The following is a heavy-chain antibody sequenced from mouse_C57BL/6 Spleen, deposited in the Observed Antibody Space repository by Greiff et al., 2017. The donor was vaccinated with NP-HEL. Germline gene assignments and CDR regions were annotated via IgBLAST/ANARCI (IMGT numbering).Heavy chain of an antibody. J-gene: IGHJ2*01. CDR1: GYSFTGYY. V-gene: IGHV1-43*01. CDR2: INPSTGGT. D-gene: IGHD2-1*01. CDR3: ARGDYGNYFDY. Sequence: EVKLQQSGPELVKPGASVKISCKASGYSFTGYYMHWVKQSSEKSLEWIGEINPSTGGTSYNQKFKGKATLTVDKSSSTAYMQLKSLTSEDSAVYYCARGDYGNYFDYWGQGTTLTVSS.